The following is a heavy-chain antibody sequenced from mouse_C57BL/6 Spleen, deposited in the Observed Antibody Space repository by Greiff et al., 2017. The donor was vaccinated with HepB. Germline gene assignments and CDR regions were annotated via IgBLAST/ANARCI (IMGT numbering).Heavy chain of an antibody. D-gene: IGHD4-1*01. CDR3: ASLANWDGFAY. V-gene: IGHV1-64*01. Sequence: QVQLQQPGAELVKPGASVKLSCKASGYTFTSYWMHWVKQRPGQGLEWIGMIHPNSGSTNYNEKFKSKATLTVDKSSSTAYMQLSSLTSEDSAFYYCASLANWDGFAYWGQGTLVTVSA. CDR1: GYTFTSYW. CDR2: IHPNSGST. J-gene: IGHJ3*01.